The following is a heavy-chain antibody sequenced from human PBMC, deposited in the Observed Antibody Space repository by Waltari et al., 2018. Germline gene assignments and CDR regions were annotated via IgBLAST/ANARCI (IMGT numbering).Heavy chain of an antibody. CDR2: ISSSSSTI. V-gene: IGHV3-21*01. Sequence: EVQLVESGGGLVKPGGSLRLSCAASGFTFSSYSMNWVRQAPGKGLEWVSSISSSSSTIYYADSVKGRFTISRDNARNSLYLQMNSLRAEDTAVYYCVRDWWTMVRAVLSGAFDIWGQGTMVTVSP. J-gene: IGHJ3*02. CDR1: GFTFSSYS. D-gene: IGHD3-10*01. CDR3: VRDWWTMVRAVLSGAFDI.